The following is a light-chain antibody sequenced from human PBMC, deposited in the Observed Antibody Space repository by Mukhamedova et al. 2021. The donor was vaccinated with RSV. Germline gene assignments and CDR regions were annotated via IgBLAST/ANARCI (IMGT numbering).Light chain of an antibody. CDR2: QSS. Sequence: SWLAWYQQKPGKAPKILIYQSSSLQSGVPSRFSGSGSCTEFTLTISSLQPDDFATYYCQQYNSYWTFGQGTKVEIK. J-gene: IGKJ1*01. CDR1: SW. CDR3: QQYNSYWT. V-gene: IGKV1-5*03.